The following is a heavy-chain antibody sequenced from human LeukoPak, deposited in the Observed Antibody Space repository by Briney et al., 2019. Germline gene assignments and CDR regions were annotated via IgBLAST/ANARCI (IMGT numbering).Heavy chain of an antibody. V-gene: IGHV3-21*01. D-gene: IGHD3-10*01. J-gene: IGHJ4*02. CDR3: VRARGAATSGFDY. Sequence: PGGSLRLSCAASGFTFSSYSMNWVRQAPGKGLEWVSSISNSNSFIYYADSVKGRFTISRDNAKHSLYLQMNSLRAEDTAVYYCVRARGAATSGFDYWGQGTLVTVSS. CDR1: GFTFSSYS. CDR2: ISNSNSFI.